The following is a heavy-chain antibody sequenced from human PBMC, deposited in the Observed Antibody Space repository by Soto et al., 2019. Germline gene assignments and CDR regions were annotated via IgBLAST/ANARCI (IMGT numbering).Heavy chain of an antibody. D-gene: IGHD3-3*01. CDR1: GFTFTNAW. CDR3: TFLRGPLDY. V-gene: IGHV3-15*07. CDR2: IKNIADGGTT. J-gene: IGHJ4*02. Sequence: EVPLVESGGGLVKPGGSLRLSCAASGFTFTNAWMNWVRQAPGKGLEWVGRIKNIADGGTTDYAAPVKGRFTISRDDSKNTLFLQMNSLKTEDTAVYYCTFLRGPLDYWGQGTLVTVSS.